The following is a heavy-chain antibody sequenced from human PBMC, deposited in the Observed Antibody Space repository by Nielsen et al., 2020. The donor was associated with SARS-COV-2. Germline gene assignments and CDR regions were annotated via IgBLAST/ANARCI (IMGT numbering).Heavy chain of an antibody. D-gene: IGHD5-18*01. CDR3: AREIDTAMAI. V-gene: IGHV1-2*02. CDR2: INPNRGGT. CDR1: GYTFTGYY. Sequence: ASVKVSCKASGYTFTGYYMHWVRQAPGQGLEWMGWINPNRGGTNYAQKFQGRVTMTRDTSASTAYMELSSLRSEDTAVYYCAREIDTAMAIWGQGTLVTVSS. J-gene: IGHJ4*02.